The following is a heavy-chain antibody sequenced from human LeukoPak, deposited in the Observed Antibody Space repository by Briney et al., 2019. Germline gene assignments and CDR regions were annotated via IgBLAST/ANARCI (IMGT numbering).Heavy chain of an antibody. Sequence: ASVKVSCKASGGTFSSYAISWVRQAPGQGLEWMGWISAYNGNTNYAQKLQGRVTMTTDTSTSTAYMELRSLRSDDTAVYYCASRAGGSGSYSRWGQGTLVTVSS. D-gene: IGHD3-10*01. V-gene: IGHV1-18*01. CDR2: ISAYNGNT. J-gene: IGHJ4*02. CDR3: ASRAGGSGSYSR. CDR1: GGTFSSYA.